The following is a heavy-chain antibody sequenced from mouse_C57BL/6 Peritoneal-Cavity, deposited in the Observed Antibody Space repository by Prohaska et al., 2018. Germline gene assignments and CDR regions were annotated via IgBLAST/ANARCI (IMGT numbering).Heavy chain of an antibody. V-gene: IGHV1-19*01. CDR3: GREDDFSYGMDD. J-gene: IGHJ4*01. D-gene: IGHD2-4*01. Sequence: EVQLQQSGPVLVKPGASVKMSCKASGYTFTDYYMNWVKQSHGKSLEWIGMINPYNGGTRYSQKFKDKATLTGDKSSNTEYMGVNRLLYVDAPVYYCGREDDFSYGMDDEGLGTPVTVSA. CDR1: GYTFTDYY. CDR2: INPYNGGT.